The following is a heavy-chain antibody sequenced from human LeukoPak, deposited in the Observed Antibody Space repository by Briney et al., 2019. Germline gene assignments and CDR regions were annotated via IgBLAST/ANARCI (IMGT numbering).Heavy chain of an antibody. J-gene: IGHJ4*02. D-gene: IGHD2-15*01. Sequence: GGSLRLSCTGPGFDFANYAMSWVRQAPGKGLEWISYICGSGFDTYLADSVKGRFTISRDNSRNTLYLHMNSLRADDTAMYYCGRGGLPDIVVVVAAPPAYWGQGTQVTVSS. V-gene: IGHV3-23*01. CDR2: ICGSGFDT. CDR3: GRGGLPDIVVVVAAPPAY. CDR1: GFDFANYA.